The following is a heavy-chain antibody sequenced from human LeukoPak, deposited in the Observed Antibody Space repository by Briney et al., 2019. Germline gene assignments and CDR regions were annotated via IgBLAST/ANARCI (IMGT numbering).Heavy chain of an antibody. CDR3: ARDPYCSGGSCYPATY. J-gene: IGHJ4*02. D-gene: IGHD2-15*01. CDR2: ISSSSSTI. Sequence: PGGSLRLSCAASGFTFSSYSMNWVRQAPGKGLEWVSYISSSSSTIYYADSVKGRFTISRDNAKNSLYLQMNSLRAEDTAVYYCARDPYCSGGSCYPATYWGQGTLVTVSS. CDR1: GFTFSSYS. V-gene: IGHV3-48*01.